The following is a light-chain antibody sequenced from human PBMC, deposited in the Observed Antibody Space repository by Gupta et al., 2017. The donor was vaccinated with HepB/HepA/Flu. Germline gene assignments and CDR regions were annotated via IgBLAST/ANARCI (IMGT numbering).Light chain of an antibody. CDR1: SSDV. J-gene: IGLJ3*02. Sequence: QSALTQPASVSGSPGQSITISCTGTSSDVSWYHQHPGKAPKLMIYAVSNRPARVSYRFSGSKSGDTASLTISGLQAEDEADYYCSSLTSTSSLAVFGGGTKLTVL. V-gene: IGLV2-14*01. CDR2: AVS. CDR3: SSLTSTSSLAV.